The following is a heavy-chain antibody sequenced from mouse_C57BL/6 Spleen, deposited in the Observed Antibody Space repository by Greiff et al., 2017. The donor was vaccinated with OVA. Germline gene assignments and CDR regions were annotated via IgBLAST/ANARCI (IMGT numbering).Heavy chain of an antibody. Sequence: EVQLLQSGAGLVQPGASVKLSCIASGFTFSSYWMNWVSQSPEQGLEWVAQIKLKSDTSATHYAESVKGRFTIARDDSKSSVYLQMNNVRAEDTGIYYCTAYYSNYDDGGQGTTLTVSS. D-gene: IGHD2-5*01. CDR1: GFTFSSYW. CDR3: TAYYSNYDD. CDR2: IKLKSDTSAT. V-gene: IGHV6-3*01. J-gene: IGHJ2*01.